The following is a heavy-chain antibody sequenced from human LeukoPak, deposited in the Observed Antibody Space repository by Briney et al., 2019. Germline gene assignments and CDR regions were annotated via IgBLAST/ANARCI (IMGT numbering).Heavy chain of an antibody. Sequence: GGSLRLSCAASGFTFSSYSMNWVRQAPGKGLEWVSYISSSSSTIYYADSVKGRFTISRDNAKNSLYLQMNSLRAEDTAVYYCARDIPGYSSSWGQGTLVTVSS. D-gene: IGHD6-13*01. CDR2: ISSSSSTI. CDR3: ARDIPGYSSS. V-gene: IGHV3-48*04. J-gene: IGHJ4*02. CDR1: GFTFSSYS.